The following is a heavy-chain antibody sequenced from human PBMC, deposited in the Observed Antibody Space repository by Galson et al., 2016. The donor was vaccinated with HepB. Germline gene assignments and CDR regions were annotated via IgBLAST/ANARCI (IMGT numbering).Heavy chain of an antibody. CDR3: VRAPPLVGAMTRFDP. D-gene: IGHD1-26*01. CDR1: GFTFSRYN. J-gene: IGHJ5*02. Sequence: SLRLSCAASGFTFSRYNMNWVRQAPGKGLEWVTLISFDGSTEDYADSVKGRFTIPRDNFKNTSYLEMNSLRLDDTAGYFWVRAPPLVGAMTRFDPWGQGIMVAVSS. CDR2: ISFDGSTE. V-gene: IGHV3-30-3*01.